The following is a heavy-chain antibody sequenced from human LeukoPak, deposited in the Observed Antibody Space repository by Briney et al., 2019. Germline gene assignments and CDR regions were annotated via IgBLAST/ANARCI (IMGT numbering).Heavy chain of an antibody. D-gene: IGHD1-26*01. CDR3: ARLRSRPPYYYGMDV. V-gene: IGHV3-7*04. CDR2: IKQDGSEK. CDR1: GFTSSSYW. Sequence: GGSLRLSCAASGFTSSSYWMSWARQAPGKGLEWVANIKQDGSEKYYVDSVKGRFTISRDNAKYSLYLEMNSLRAEDTAVYYCARLRSRPPYYYGMDVWGQGTTVTVSS. J-gene: IGHJ6*02.